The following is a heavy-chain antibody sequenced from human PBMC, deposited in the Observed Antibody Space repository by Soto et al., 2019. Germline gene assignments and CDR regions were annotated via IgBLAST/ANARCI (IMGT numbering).Heavy chain of an antibody. CDR1: GFTFRNYA. D-gene: IGHD5-18*01. Sequence: GGSLRLSCAASGFTFRNYAMSWVRQAPGKGLEWVSAISGSGGDTYYADSVKGRFTISRDNSKNTLYLQMNSLRAEDTAVYYCAKDGEWIQLWFDYWGQGTLVTVSS. CDR3: AKDGEWIQLWFDY. V-gene: IGHV3-23*01. J-gene: IGHJ4*02. CDR2: ISGSGGDT.